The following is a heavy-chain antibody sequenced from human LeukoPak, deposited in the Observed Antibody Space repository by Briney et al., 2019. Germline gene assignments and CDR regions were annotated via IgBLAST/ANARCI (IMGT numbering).Heavy chain of an antibody. Sequence: GGSLRLSCAASGFTFDDYTMNWVRQAPGKGLEWVSSISSGSSYTYYADSVKGRFTISRDNAKNSLYLQINSLRAEDTAVYYCARVGESGYSSSWYFDYWGQGTLVTVSS. V-gene: IGHV3-21*01. J-gene: IGHJ4*02. CDR3: ARVGESGYSSSWYFDY. CDR2: ISSGSSYT. D-gene: IGHD6-13*01. CDR1: GFTFDDYT.